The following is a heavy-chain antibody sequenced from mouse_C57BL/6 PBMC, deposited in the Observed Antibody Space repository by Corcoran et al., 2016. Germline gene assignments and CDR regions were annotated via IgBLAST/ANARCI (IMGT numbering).Heavy chain of an antibody. CDR1: GYTFTTYG. D-gene: IGHD1-1*01. CDR3: ARWGYGSSGDYCDY. J-gene: IGHJ2*01. CDR2: INTYSGVP. Sequence: QIQLVQSGPELKKPGETVKISCKASGYTFTTYGMSWVKQAPGKGLKWMGWINTYSGVPIYADDFKGRFAFSLETSASTAYLQINNLKNEDTATYVCARWGYGSSGDYCDYWGQGTTLTVSS. V-gene: IGHV9-3*01.